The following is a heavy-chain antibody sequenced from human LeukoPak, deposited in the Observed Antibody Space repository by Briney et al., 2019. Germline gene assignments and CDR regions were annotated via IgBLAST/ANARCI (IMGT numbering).Heavy chain of an antibody. D-gene: IGHD3-3*01. Sequence: SETLSLTCAVSGGSISSYYWSWIRQPPGEGLEWIGYIYYSGSTNYNPSLKSRVTISVDTSKNQFSLKLSSVTAADTAVYYCARFVTGLWGGYPNWFDPWGQGTLVTVSS. J-gene: IGHJ5*02. V-gene: IGHV4-59*08. CDR3: ARFVTGLWGGYPNWFDP. CDR1: GGSISSYY. CDR2: IYYSGST.